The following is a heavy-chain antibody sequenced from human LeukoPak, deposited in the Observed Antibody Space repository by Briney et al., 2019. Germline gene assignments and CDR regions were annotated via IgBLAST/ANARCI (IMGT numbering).Heavy chain of an antibody. CDR3: ARDSKYSSSSGQKYYYYGMDV. D-gene: IGHD6-6*01. J-gene: IGHJ6*02. CDR2: IYHSGST. CDR1: GVSISSSNW. Sequence: SGTLSLTCAVSGVSISSSNWWSWVRQPPGKGLEWIGEIYHSGSTNYNPSLKSRVTISVDKSKNQFSLKLSSVTAADTAVYYCARDSKYSSSSGQKYYYYGMDVWGQGTTVTVSS. V-gene: IGHV4-4*02.